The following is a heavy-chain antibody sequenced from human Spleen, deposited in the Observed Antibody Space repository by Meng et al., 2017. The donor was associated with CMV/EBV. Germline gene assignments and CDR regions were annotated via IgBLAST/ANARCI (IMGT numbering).Heavy chain of an antibody. J-gene: IGHJ5*02. CDR1: GGSISSTHW. D-gene: IGHD3-3*01. V-gene: IGHV4-4*02. Sequence: AGSGGSISSTHWWSWVRQPPGKGLEWIGEVYHSRSTNYNPSLGSRVSISLDTSKNHFSLKLTSVTAADTAVYYCARFRVTSHRFDPWGQGALVTVSS. CDR3: ARFRVTSHRFDP. CDR2: VYHSRST.